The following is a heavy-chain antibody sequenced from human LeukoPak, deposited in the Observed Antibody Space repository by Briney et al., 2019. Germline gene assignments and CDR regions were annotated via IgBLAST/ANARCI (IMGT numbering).Heavy chain of an antibody. CDR2: ISGPGSTI. Sequence: PGGSLRLSCAASGFTFTDFYMTWICQAPGKGLQWVSYISGPGSTIYYADSVKGRFTISRDNAKSSLHLQMNSLRAEDTAVYYCARALYYVSGRCLNDYWGQGTLVTVSS. J-gene: IGHJ4*02. V-gene: IGHV3-11*04. CDR3: ARALYYVSGRCLNDY. CDR1: GFTFTDFY. D-gene: IGHD3-10*01.